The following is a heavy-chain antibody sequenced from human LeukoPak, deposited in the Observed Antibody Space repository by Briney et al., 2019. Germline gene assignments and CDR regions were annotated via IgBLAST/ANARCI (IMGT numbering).Heavy chain of an antibody. J-gene: IGHJ4*02. CDR2: IKEDGSEI. Sequence: GGSLRLSCAASGFNFSTYWMTWVRQVLGKGLEWVANIKEDGSEIYYVDAVKGRFTISRDNAKNSLYLQMNSLRAEDTAVYYCATSPGLGYSSSLTGVDYWGQGTLVTVSS. V-gene: IGHV3-7*01. D-gene: IGHD6-6*01. CDR3: ATSPGLGYSSSLTGVDY. CDR1: GFNFSTYW.